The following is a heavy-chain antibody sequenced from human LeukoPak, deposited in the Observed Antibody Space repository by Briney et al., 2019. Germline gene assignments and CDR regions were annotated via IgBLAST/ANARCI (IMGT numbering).Heavy chain of an antibody. CDR2: ISRHSSGSTI. V-gene: IGHV3-48*03. CDR1: GFTFSSYE. J-gene: IGHJ6*03. CDR3: ARETITMIRGVTITDYYSHMDV. Sequence: GGSLRLSCAASGFTFSSYEMNWVRQAPGKGLEWISYISRHSSGSTIYYADSVKGRFTISRDNAKNSLYLQMNSLRAEDTAVYYCARETITMIRGVTITDYYSHMDVWGKGTSVTVSS. D-gene: IGHD3-10*01.